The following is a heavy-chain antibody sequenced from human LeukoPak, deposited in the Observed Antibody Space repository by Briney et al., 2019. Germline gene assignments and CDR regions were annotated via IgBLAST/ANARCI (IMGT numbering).Heavy chain of an antibody. CDR3: ARGEAVAGDYFDY. CDR1: GFTFSSYW. V-gene: IGHV3-48*04. CDR2: ISSSGSTI. Sequence: GGSLRLSCAASGFTFSSYWMSWVRQAPGKGLEWVSYISSSGSTIYYADSVKGRFTISRDNAKNSLYLQMNSLRAEDTAVYYCARGEAVAGDYFDYWGQGTLVTVSS. D-gene: IGHD6-19*01. J-gene: IGHJ4*02.